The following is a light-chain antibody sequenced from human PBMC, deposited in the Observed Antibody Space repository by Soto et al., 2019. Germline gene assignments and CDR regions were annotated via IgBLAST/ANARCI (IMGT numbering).Light chain of an antibody. CDR2: DAS. V-gene: IGKV1-33*01. J-gene: IGKJ3*01. Sequence: DIPMTQSPSSLSASVGDRVTITCQASQDITNYLNWYQQKPGKAPRLLIYDASSLKTGVPSRFSGSGSGTDFTFTISSLQPEDIATYYCQQYDNLLFTFGPGTKVDIK. CDR1: QDITNY. CDR3: QQYDNLLFT.